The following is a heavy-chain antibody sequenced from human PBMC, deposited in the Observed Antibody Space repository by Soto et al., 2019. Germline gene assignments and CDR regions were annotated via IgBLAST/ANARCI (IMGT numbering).Heavy chain of an antibody. CDR2: IKHGGST. V-gene: IGHV4-34*01. D-gene: IGHD3-10*01. Sequence: QVQLQQWGAGLLKPSETLSLTCAVYGGSFSGYYWSWIRQPPGKGLEWIGEIKHGGSTNYNPSLKSRVTISVDTSKNQFSLKLSSVTAADTAVYYCASSPSSMVRGFRFDPWGQGTLVTVSS. CDR3: ASSPSSMVRGFRFDP. CDR1: GGSFSGYY. J-gene: IGHJ5*02.